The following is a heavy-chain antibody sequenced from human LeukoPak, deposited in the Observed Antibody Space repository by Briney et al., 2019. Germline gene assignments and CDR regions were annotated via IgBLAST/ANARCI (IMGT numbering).Heavy chain of an antibody. CDR1: GFTFSSYS. Sequence: GGSLRLSCAASGFTFSSYSMNWVRQAPGKGLEWVSSISSSSSYIYHADSVKGRFTISRDNAKNSLYLKMNSLRAEDTAVYYCARDRGEQADSDYWGQGTLVTVSS. V-gene: IGHV3-21*01. J-gene: IGHJ4*02. D-gene: IGHD3-10*01. CDR3: ARDRGEQADSDY. CDR2: ISSSSSYI.